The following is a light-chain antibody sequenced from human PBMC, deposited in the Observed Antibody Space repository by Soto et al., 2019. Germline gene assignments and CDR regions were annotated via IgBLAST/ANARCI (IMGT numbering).Light chain of an antibody. CDR3: PQSYSTPIT. V-gene: IGKV1-39*01. Sequence: DIQMTQSPSSLSASVGDRVTITCRASQSISSYLNWYQQKPVKGPKLLIYAASSLQSGVPSRFSGSGSGTDCTLTITSLQPEDFATYYCPQSYSTPITFGQGTRLEIK. CDR2: AAS. J-gene: IGKJ5*01. CDR1: QSISSY.